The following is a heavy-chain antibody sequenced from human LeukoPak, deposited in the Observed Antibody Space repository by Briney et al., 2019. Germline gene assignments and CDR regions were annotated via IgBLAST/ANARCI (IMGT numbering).Heavy chain of an antibody. Sequence: GGSLRLSCAASGFTFSIYTMNWVRQAPGKGLEWVSSISSGSTYKYYADSVKGRFTISRDRAKNSLFLQMNSLRAEDTAVYYCARDSAAYDILTGWMDVWGQGTTVTVSS. J-gene: IGHJ6*02. CDR1: GFTFSIYT. V-gene: IGHV3-21*01. D-gene: IGHD3-9*01. CDR2: ISSGSTYK. CDR3: ARDSAAYDILTGWMDV.